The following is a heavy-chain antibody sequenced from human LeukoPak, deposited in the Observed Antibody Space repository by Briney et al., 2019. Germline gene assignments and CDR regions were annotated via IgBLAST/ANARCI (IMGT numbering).Heavy chain of an antibody. V-gene: IGHV3-9*01. CDR2: ISWNSGSI. D-gene: IGHD1-26*01. CDR3: ARDKRKGIVGSTKSYFDY. CDR1: GFTFDDYA. Sequence: GGSLRLSCAASGFTFDDYAMHWVRQAPGKGLEWVSGISWNSGSIGYADSVKGRFTISRDNAKNSLYLQMNSLRAEDTAVYYCARDKRKGIVGSTKSYFDYWGQGTLVTVSS. J-gene: IGHJ4*02.